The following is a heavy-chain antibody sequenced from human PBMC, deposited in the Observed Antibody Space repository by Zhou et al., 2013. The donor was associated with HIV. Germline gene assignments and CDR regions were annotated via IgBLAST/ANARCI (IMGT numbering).Heavy chain of an antibody. CDR2: MNPNSGNT. Sequence: QVQLVQSGAEVKKPGASVKVSCKASGYTFTSYDINWVRQATGQGLEWMGWMNPNSGNTGYAQKFQGRVTITRNTSISTAYMELSSLRSEDTAVYYCARGRYCSSTSCRNWFDPWGQGTLVTVSS. J-gene: IGHJ5*02. CDR1: GYTFTSYD. D-gene: IGHD2-2*01. CDR3: ARGRYCSSTSCRNWFDP. V-gene: IGHV1-8*03.